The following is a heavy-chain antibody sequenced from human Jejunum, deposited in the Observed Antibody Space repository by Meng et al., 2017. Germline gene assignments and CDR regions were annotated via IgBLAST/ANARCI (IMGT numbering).Heavy chain of an antibody. CDR2: VYYTGST. V-gene: IGHV4-61*01. CDR3: ARKVYGGGTYYFDY. Sequence: ESLRLSCTVSGVSVTSSSDYWSWIRQPPGKGLEWIGYVYYTGSTNYNPSLKSRVSISVDTSTNQFSLKLNSVTAADTAVYYCARKVYGGGTYYFDYWGQGTLVTVSS. D-gene: IGHD2-8*01. J-gene: IGHJ4*02. CDR1: GVSVTSSSDY.